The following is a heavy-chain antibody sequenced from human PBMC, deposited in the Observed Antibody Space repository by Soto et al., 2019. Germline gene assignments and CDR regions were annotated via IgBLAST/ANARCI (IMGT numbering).Heavy chain of an antibody. J-gene: IGHJ2*01. D-gene: IGHD2-2*01. CDR2: ISGGGDRT. Sequence: EVQLLESGGGLVQPGGSLRLSCVGSGFTFINYAMNWVRQTPGKGLEWVSTISGGGDRTFDADTVKGRFTISRENSKNTVNLQMTSLRADDTAVYYCARKVLGSTSRPDWWYFDLWGRGTLVTVSS. CDR3: ARKVLGSTSRPDWWYFDL. CDR1: GFTFINYA. V-gene: IGHV3-23*01.